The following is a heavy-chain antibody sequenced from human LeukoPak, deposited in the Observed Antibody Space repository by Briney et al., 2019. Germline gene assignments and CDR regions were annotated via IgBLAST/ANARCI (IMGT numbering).Heavy chain of an antibody. J-gene: IGHJ3*02. Sequence: ASVTVSCKVSGYTLTELSMHWVRQAPGKGLEWMGGFDPEDGETIYAQKFQGRVTMTRNTSISTAYMELSSLRSEDTAVYYCARWLDAFDIWGQGTMFTVSS. V-gene: IGHV1-24*01. CDR2: FDPEDGET. D-gene: IGHD5-24*01. CDR1: GYTLTELS. CDR3: ARWLDAFDI.